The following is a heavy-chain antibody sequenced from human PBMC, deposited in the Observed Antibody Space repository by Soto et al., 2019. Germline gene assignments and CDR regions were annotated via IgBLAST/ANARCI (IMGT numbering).Heavy chain of an antibody. J-gene: IGHJ4*02. D-gene: IGHD2-15*01. V-gene: IGHV1-2*04. CDR3: AIRRSGVVY. CDR1: GYSFTANS. CDR2: INPNNGGT. Sequence: QVHLVQSGAEVKKPGASVKVSCKASGYSFTANSMHWVRQAPGQGLEWMGWINPNNGGTNYARKFQGWVTMTRDPSISTAYMDLTRLKSDDTAVYYCAIRRSGVVYWGQGTLVTVSS.